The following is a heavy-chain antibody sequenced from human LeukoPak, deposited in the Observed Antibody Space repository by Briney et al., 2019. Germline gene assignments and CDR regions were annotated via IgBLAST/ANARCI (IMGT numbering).Heavy chain of an antibody. D-gene: IGHD3-3*01. CDR3: ARGDRITIFGVVTPLAHDY. CDR1: GFTFSSYA. CDR2: IRYDGNNK. Sequence: PGGSLRLSCAASGFTFSSYAMHWVRQAPGKGLEWVAFIRYDGNNKYYADSVKGRFTISRDNAENTLYLQMNSLGAEDTAVYYCARGDRITIFGVVTPLAHDYWGQGTLVTVSS. V-gene: IGHV3-30*02. J-gene: IGHJ4*02.